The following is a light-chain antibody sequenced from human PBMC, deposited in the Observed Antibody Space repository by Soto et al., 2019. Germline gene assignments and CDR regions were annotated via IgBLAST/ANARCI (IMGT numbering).Light chain of an antibody. CDR1: QIVLLTSNNKNY. J-gene: IGKJ5*01. V-gene: IGKV4-1*01. CDR2: WAS. CDR3: QQHFTTPST. Sequence: DIVMTQSPDSLAASVGERATINCKSSQIVLLTSNNKNYVAWYQQKPGQPPKLLIYWASMRESGVPDRFSASGSGTDFTLTITGLQDQDVAVYYCQQHFTTPSTFGQGTRLEIK.